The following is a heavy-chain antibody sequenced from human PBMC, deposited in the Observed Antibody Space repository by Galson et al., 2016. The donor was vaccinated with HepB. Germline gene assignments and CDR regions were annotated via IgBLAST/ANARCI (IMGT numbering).Heavy chain of an antibody. Sequence: SLRLSCAASGFTFTNYAMSWVRQAPGKGLEWVAGIGGSGGGTHYADSVRGRFTISRDNSMNTLYLQMNSLRAEDTAIYYCTKDQLIVIVAAAGNWFDPWGQGTLVTVSS. D-gene: IGHD2-2*01. CDR3: TKDQLIVIVAAAGNWFDP. V-gene: IGHV3-23*01. J-gene: IGHJ5*02. CDR1: GFTFTNYA. CDR2: IGGSGGGT.